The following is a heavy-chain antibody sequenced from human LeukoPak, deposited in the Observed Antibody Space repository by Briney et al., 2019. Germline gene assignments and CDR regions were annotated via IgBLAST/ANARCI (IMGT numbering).Heavy chain of an antibody. CDR1: GYTFTGYY. V-gene: IGHV1-2*02. J-gene: IGHJ4*02. CDR3: ARDYDILTGYYPLDY. Sequence: GASVKVSCKASGYTFTGYYMHWVRQAPGQGLEWMGWINPNSGGTNYAQKFQGRVTMTRDTSISTAYMELSRLRSDDTAVHYCARDYDILTGYYPLDYWGQGTLVTVSS. D-gene: IGHD3-9*01. CDR2: INPNSGGT.